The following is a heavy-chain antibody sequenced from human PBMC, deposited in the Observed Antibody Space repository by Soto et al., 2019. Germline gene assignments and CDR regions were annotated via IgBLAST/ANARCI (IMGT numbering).Heavy chain of an antibody. V-gene: IGHV1-18*01. CDR2: ISAYNGNT. J-gene: IGHJ6*02. CDR1: GYTFTRYG. Sequence: GASVKVSCKASGYTFTRYGISWVRQAPGQGLEWMGWISAYNGNTNYAQKLQGRVTMTTDTSTSTAYMELRSLRSDDTAVYYCARIMIFGVVIPPYGMDVWGQGTTVTVSS. CDR3: ARIMIFGVVIPPYGMDV. D-gene: IGHD3-3*01.